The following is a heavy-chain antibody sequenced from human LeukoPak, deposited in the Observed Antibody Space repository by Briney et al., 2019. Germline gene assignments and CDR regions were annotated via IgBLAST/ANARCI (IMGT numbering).Heavy chain of an antibody. CDR2: IYYSGST. CDR1: GGSISSYY. J-gene: IGHJ4*02. CDR3: ARVGVVYLWPSEYYFDY. V-gene: IGHV4-59*01. Sequence: SETLSLTCTVSGGSISSYYWSWIRQPPGKGLEWIGYIYYSGSTNYNPSLKSRVTISVDTSKNQFSLKLSSVTAADTSVYYCARVGVVYLWPSEYYFDYWGQGTLVTVSS. D-gene: IGHD2-8*02.